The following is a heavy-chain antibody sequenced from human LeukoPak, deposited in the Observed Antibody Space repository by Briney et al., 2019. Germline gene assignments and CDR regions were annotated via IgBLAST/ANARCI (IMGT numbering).Heavy chain of an antibody. CDR3: ARGVAVAGPRAVPMGY. J-gene: IGHJ4*02. Sequence: GASVKVSCKASGGTFSSYAISWVRQAPGQGLEWMGGIIPIFGTANYAQKFQGRVTITTDESTSTAYMELSSLRSEDTAVYYCARGVAVAGPRAVPMGYWGQGTLVTVSS. CDR1: GGTFSSYA. V-gene: IGHV1-69*05. D-gene: IGHD6-19*01. CDR2: IIPIFGTA.